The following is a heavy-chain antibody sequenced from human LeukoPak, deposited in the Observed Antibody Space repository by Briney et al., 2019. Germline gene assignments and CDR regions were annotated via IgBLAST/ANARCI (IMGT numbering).Heavy chain of an antibody. J-gene: IGHJ4*02. CDR3: ARGDGGGYGGNFDY. Sequence: SETLSLTCAVYGGSFSGYYWSWIRQPPGKGLEWIGEINHSGSTNYSPSLKSRVTISVDTSKNQFSLKLSSVTAADTAVYYCARGDGGGYGGNFDYWGQGTLVTVSS. CDR2: INHSGST. CDR1: GGSFSGYY. V-gene: IGHV4-34*01. D-gene: IGHD4-23*01.